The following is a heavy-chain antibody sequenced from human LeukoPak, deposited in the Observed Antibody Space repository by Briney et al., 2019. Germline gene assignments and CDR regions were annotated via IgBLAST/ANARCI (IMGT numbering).Heavy chain of an antibody. CDR1: GGIFSSYA. CDR3: ARGLRRADPSNWFDP. V-gene: IGHV1-69*06. CDR2: IIPIFGTA. D-gene: IGHD6-19*01. J-gene: IGHJ5*02. Sequence: ASVKVSCKASGGIFSSYAISWVRQAPGQGLEWMGGIIPIFGTANYAQKFQGRVTITADKSTSTAYMELSSLRSEDTAVYYCARGLRRADPSNWFDPWGQGTLVTVSS.